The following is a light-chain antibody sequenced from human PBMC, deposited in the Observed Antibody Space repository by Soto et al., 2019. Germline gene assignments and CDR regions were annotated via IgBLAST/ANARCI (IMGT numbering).Light chain of an antibody. CDR2: GAS. Sequence: ALRMTQSPSSLSASAGDRVAIACRASQDVGRYLAWYQQKPGQAPKLLIYGASTLQSGVPSRFSGGGSGTDFTLTISCLQSEDFAIYYCQHYKNYPWTFGQGTKVEIK. V-gene: IGKV1-8*01. CDR3: QHYKNYPWT. J-gene: IGKJ1*01. CDR1: QDVGRY.